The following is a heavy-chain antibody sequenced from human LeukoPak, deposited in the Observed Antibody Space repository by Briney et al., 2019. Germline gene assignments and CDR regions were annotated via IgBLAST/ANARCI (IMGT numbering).Heavy chain of an antibody. V-gene: IGHV4-39*01. CDR1: GGSISSSSYY. J-gene: IGHJ4*02. CDR2: IYYSGST. CDR3: ARLGATDY. Sequence: PSETLSLTCTVSGGSISSSSYYWGWIRQPPGKGLEWIGSIYYSGSTYYNPSLKSRVTISVDTSKNQFSLKLSSVTAADTAVYYCARLGATDYWGQGTLVTVSS. D-gene: IGHD1-26*01.